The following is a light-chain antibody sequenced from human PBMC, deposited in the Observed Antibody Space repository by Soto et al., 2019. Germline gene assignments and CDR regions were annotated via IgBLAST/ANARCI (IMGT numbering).Light chain of an antibody. CDR1: SSDIGNYNF. Sequence: QSALTQPASVSGSPGQSITISCTGTSSDIGNYNFVSWFQQHPDKAPKLMIYEVNKRPSGVSNRFSGSKSGNTASLTISGLQPEDEADYYCSSYAYGSTLGVFGGGTKLTV. CDR2: EVN. J-gene: IGLJ3*02. V-gene: IGLV2-23*02. CDR3: SSYAYGSTLGV.